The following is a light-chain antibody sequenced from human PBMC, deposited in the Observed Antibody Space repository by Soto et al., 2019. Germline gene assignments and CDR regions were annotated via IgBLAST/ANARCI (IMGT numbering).Light chain of an antibody. V-gene: IGKV1-5*03. Sequence: DIQMTQSPSTLSASVGDRVSITCRASHSIGTWLAWHQQKPGKAPKSLINKASNLETVVPSRFNGSGSGTEVTLTISSLQPDDFATAFCQQYNTYTYTFGQGTKREIK. CDR2: KAS. CDR3: QQYNTYTYT. J-gene: IGKJ2*01. CDR1: HSIGTW.